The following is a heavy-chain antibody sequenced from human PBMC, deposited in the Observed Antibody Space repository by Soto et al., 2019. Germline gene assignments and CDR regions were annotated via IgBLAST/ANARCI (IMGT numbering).Heavy chain of an antibody. CDR2: ISGSGGST. CDR3: AKDNGYSSSWFKDYFDY. Sequence: GGSLRLSCAASGFTFSSYAMSWVRQAPGKGLEWVSAISGSGGSTYYADSVKGRFTISRDNSKNTLYLQMNSLRAEDTAVYYCAKDNGYSSSWFKDYFDYWGQGTLVTVSS. CDR1: GFTFSSYA. J-gene: IGHJ4*02. V-gene: IGHV3-23*01. D-gene: IGHD6-13*01.